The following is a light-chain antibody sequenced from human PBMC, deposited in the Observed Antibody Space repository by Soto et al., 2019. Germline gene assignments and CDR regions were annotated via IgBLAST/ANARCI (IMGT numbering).Light chain of an antibody. J-gene: IGLJ3*02. CDR3: ATWDDSLNGEV. CDR1: RSNIGTNT. CDR2: SNN. Sequence: QAVVTQPPSASGTPGQRVTISCSGSRSNIGTNTVNWYQQLPTAAPKLLIYSNNQRPSGVPDRFSGSKSGTSASLAISGLQSDDEADYYCATWDDSLNGEVFGGGTKLTVL. V-gene: IGLV1-44*01.